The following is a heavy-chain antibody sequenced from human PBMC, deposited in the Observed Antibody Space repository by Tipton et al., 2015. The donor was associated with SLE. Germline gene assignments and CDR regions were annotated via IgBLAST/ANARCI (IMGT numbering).Heavy chain of an antibody. CDR3: ARDSRIGWFGP. D-gene: IGHD2-15*01. V-gene: IGHV4-39*07. Sequence: TLSLTCTVSGDSASSSNYYWGWIRQPPGKGLEWIGTIFYGESTYYNPSLKSPVTISIDTSKNHFSLKLTSVTAADTAVYYCARDSRIGWFGPWGQGTLVTVSS. CDR1: GDSASSSNYY. J-gene: IGHJ5*02. CDR2: IFYGEST.